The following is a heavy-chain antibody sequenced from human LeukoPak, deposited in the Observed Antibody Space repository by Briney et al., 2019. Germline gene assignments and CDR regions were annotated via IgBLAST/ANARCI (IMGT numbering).Heavy chain of an antibody. J-gene: IGHJ5*02. CDR3: ARRDKLRPVGGWFDP. D-gene: IGHD1-26*01. CDR1: GYSFTNYW. V-gene: IGHV5-51*01. CDR2: MNPDDSAG. Sequence: GESLKISCKGSGYSFTNYWIAWVRQMPGKGLEWMGIMNPDDSAGSYSPSFQGQVTMSADKSISTAYLQWNSLKASDTAMYYCARRDKLRPVGGWFDPWGQGTLVTVSS.